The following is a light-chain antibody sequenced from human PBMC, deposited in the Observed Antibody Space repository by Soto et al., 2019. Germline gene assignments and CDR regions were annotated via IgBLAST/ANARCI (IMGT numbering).Light chain of an antibody. CDR2: GAS. Sequence: EIVMTQSPATLSVSPGESATLSCRASQSVRTNLAWYQQKPGQAPRLLIHGASTRATGISARFSGSGSGTDFTLSINSLQSEDSAVYFCQQCDDWPYTFGQGTKVEI. V-gene: IGKV3-15*01. CDR1: QSVRTN. CDR3: QQCDDWPYT. J-gene: IGKJ2*01.